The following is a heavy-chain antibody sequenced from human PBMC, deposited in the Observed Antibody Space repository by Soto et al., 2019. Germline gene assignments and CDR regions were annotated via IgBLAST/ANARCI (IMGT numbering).Heavy chain of an antibody. V-gene: IGHV3-15*01. D-gene: IGHD1-1*01. J-gene: IGHJ6*03. Sequence: PGGSLRLSCAGSGFTFSDYYIDWVRQAPGKGLEWVGRIKSKTDGGTTDYAAPVKGRFTISRDDSKNTLYLQMNSLKTEDTAVTYCTTGGITTVLYYYYYYMDVWGKGTTVTV. CDR3: TTGGITTVLYYYYYYMDV. CDR2: IKSKTDGGTT. CDR1: GFTFSDYY.